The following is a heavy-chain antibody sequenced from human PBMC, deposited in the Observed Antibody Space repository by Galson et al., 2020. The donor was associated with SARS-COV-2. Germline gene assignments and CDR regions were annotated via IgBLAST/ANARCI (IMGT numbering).Heavy chain of an antibody. Sequence: SVKVSCKASGGTFSSYAISWVRQAPGQGLEWMGGIIPILGIANYAQKFQGRVTITADKSTSTAYMELSSLRSEDTAVYYCARESGRTRGWYDSSGSFDYWGQGTLVTVSS. D-gene: IGHD3-22*01. CDR2: IIPILGIA. V-gene: IGHV1-69*10. CDR3: ARESGRTRGWYDSSGSFDY. CDR1: GGTFSSYA. J-gene: IGHJ4*02.